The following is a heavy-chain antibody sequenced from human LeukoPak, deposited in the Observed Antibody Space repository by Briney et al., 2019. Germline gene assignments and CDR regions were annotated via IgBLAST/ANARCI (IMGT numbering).Heavy chain of an antibody. CDR2: TRNEANIYTT. CDR3: ASPVGATTVRAFDI. CDR1: GFIFSDHY. V-gene: IGHV3-72*01. J-gene: IGHJ3*02. D-gene: IGHD1-26*01. Sequence: GGSLRLSCAASGFIFSDHYMDWVRQAPGKGLEWVGRTRNEANIYTTKYAASVKGRFTISRDDSKDSLYLQMNSLKTEDTAVYYCASPVGATTVRAFDIWGQGTMVTVSS.